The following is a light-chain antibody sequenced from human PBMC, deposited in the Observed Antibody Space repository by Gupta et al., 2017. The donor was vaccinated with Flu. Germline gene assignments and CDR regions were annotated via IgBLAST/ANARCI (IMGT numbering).Light chain of an antibody. CDR2: NDN. CDR1: SSNIGSNT. J-gene: IGLJ2*01. V-gene: IGLV1-44*01. Sequence: RVNISCAGNSSNIGSNTVNWYQQVAESAPKLLFYNDNERPSGVPDRFSAAKSGTSASLAISGLQAEDEADYFCAAWDDSLNGGVFGGGTKLTVL. CDR3: AAWDDSLNGGV.